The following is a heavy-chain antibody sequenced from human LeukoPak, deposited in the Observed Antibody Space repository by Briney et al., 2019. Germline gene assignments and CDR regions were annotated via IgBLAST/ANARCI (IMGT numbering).Heavy chain of an antibody. Sequence: SQTLSLTCTVSGGSISSGSYYWSWIRQPAGKGLEWIGRIYTSGSTYYNPSLKSRVTISVDTSKNQFSLKLSSVTAADTAVYYCARSGSYSGFDYWGQGTLVTVSS. V-gene: IGHV4-61*02. J-gene: IGHJ4*02. CDR1: GGSISSGSYY. CDR3: ARSGSYSGFDY. D-gene: IGHD1-26*01. CDR2: IYTSGST.